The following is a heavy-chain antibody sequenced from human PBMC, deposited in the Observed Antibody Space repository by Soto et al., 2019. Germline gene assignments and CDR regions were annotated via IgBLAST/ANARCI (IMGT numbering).Heavy chain of an antibody. CDR1: GYGFTTYG. CDR3: ARGRYGDY. J-gene: IGHJ4*02. CDR2: ISAHNGNT. Sequence: QVHLVQSGAEVKKPGASVKVSCKGSGYGFTTYGITWVRQAPGQGLEWMAWISAHNGNTNYAQKLQGRVTVTRDTSTSTAYMELRRLRADATAVYDGARGRYGDYWGQGALVTVSS. V-gene: IGHV1-18*01. D-gene: IGHD1-1*01.